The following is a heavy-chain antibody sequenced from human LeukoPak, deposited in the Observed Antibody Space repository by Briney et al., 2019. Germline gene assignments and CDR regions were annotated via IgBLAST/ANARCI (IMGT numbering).Heavy chain of an antibody. CDR1: GFTFFQHG. J-gene: IGHJ2*01. Sequence: PGTSQRLSCAASGFTFFQHGFHWVRQAPGKGLEWVALIGVDGSKKYYADSLKDRITISRDNFKNTLYLQMNSLRVEDTAVYYCVVVLVPAAVWQFDLWGRGTLVTVSS. V-gene: IGHV3-33*03. CDR3: VVVLVPAAVWQFDL. CDR2: IGVDGSKK. D-gene: IGHD2-2*01.